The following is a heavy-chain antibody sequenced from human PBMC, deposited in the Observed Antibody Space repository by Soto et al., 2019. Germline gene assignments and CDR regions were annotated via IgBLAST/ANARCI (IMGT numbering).Heavy chain of an antibody. CDR1: GFTFSSYA. Sequence: QVQLVESGGGVVQPGRSLRLSCAASGFTFSSYAMHWVRQAPGKGLEWVAVISYDGSNKYYADSVKGRFTISRDNSKNTLYLQMNSLRAEDTAVYYCARDCGSSAPYYYGMDVWGQGSTVTVSS. V-gene: IGHV3-30-3*01. D-gene: IGHD6-6*01. CDR3: ARDCGSSAPYYYGMDV. J-gene: IGHJ6*02. CDR2: ISYDGSNK.